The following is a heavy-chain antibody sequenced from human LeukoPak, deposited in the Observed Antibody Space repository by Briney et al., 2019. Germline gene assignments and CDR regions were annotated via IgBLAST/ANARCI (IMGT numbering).Heavy chain of an antibody. Sequence: PGGSLRLSCAASGFTFSSDGMHWVRQAPGKGLEWVAFIRYDGSNKYYADSVKGRFTISRDNSKNTLYLQMNSLRAEDTAVYYCAKGSRIAAAGTVYFDYWGQGTLVTVSS. J-gene: IGHJ4*02. CDR3: AKGSRIAAAGTVYFDY. CDR1: GFTFSSDG. D-gene: IGHD6-13*01. V-gene: IGHV3-30*02. CDR2: IRYDGSNK.